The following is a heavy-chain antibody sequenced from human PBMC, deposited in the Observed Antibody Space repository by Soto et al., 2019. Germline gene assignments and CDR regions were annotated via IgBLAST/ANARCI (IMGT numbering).Heavy chain of an antibody. Sequence: QVHLVESGGGVVQPGRSPRLSCAASGFTFSSYGMHWVRQAPGKGLEWVAVIWYDGSNKYYADSVKGRFTISRDNSKNTLYLQMNSLRAEDTAVYYCARDLAVARFDYWGQGTLVTVSS. V-gene: IGHV3-33*01. CDR2: IWYDGSNK. CDR1: GFTFSSYG. J-gene: IGHJ4*02. CDR3: ARDLAVARFDY. D-gene: IGHD6-19*01.